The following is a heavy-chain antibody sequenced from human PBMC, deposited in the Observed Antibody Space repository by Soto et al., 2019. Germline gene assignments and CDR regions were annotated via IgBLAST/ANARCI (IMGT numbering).Heavy chain of an antibody. V-gene: IGHV4-59*01. J-gene: IGHJ4*02. CDR2: IYYSGST. D-gene: IGHD3-22*01. CDR1: GGSISSYY. Sequence: PSETLSLSCTVSGGSISSYYWSWIRQPPGKGLEWIGYIYYSGSTNYNPSLKSRVTISVDTSKNQFSLKLSSVTAADTAVYYCARVKSRGYYYAFDYWGQGTLVTVSS. CDR3: ARVKSRGYYYAFDY.